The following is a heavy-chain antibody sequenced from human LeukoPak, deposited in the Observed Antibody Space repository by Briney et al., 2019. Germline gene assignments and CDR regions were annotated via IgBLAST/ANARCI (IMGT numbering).Heavy chain of an antibody. CDR3: ARLAALVPDY. Sequence: ASETLSLTCAVYGGSFSGYYWSWIRQPPGKGLEWIGEINHSGSTNYNPSLKSRVTISVDTSKNQFSLKLSSVTAADTAVYYCARLAALVPDYWGQGTLVTVSS. D-gene: IGHD5-18*01. V-gene: IGHV4-34*01. J-gene: IGHJ4*02. CDR1: GGSFSGYY. CDR2: INHSGST.